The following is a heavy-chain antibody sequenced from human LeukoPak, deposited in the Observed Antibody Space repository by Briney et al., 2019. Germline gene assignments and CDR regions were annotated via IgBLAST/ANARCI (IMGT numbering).Heavy chain of an antibody. D-gene: IGHD3-22*01. CDR2: ISSSSYI. V-gene: IGHV3-21*01. J-gene: IGHJ4*02. CDR1: GFTFSSYS. CDR3: AITTYYYDSSDYHYFDY. Sequence: GGSLRLSCAASGFTFSSYSMNWVRQAPGKGLEWVSSISSSSYIYYADSVKGRFTISRDNAKNSLYLQMNSLRAEDTAVYYCAITTYYYDSSDYHYFDYWGQGTLVTVSS.